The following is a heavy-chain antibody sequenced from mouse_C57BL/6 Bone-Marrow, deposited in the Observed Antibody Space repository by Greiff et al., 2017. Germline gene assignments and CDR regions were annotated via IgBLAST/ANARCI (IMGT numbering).Heavy chain of an antibody. V-gene: IGHV1-64*01. Sequence: QVQLQQPGAELVKPGASVKLSCKASGYTFNSYWMHWVKQRPGQGLEWIGMIHPNSGSTNYNEKVKSRATMTVDKSSSTAYMQLSSLTSEDSSVYYCARGRRRGYWGQGTTLTVSS. J-gene: IGHJ2*01. CDR1: GYTFNSYW. CDR3: ARGRRRGY. CDR2: IHPNSGST.